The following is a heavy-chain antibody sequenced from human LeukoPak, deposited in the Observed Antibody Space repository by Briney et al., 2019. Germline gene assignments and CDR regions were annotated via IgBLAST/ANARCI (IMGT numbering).Heavy chain of an antibody. CDR3: ARDPEGTYSGSYGGSWFDP. CDR1: GYTFTSYG. D-gene: IGHD1-26*01. CDR2: ISPYNGNT. V-gene: IGHV1-18*01. Sequence: ASVKVSCKASGYTFTSYGISWVRQGPGQGLEWMGWISPYNGNTNYAQKVQDRFTMTTDTSTSTAYMELRSLGSDDTAVYYCARDPEGTYSGSYGGSWFDPWGQGTLVTVSS. J-gene: IGHJ5*02.